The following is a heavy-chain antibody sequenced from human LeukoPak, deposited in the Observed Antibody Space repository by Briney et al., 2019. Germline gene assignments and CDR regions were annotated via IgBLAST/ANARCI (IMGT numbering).Heavy chain of an antibody. V-gene: IGHV5-51*01. CDR1: GYSFTSYW. J-gene: IGHJ4*02. CDR3: ARIQDWNYARLFDY. Sequence: GESLKISCKGSGYSFTSYWIGWVRQLPGKGLEWLGIIYPGDSDTRYSPSFQGQVTISADKSISTAYLQWSSLKASDTAMYYCARIQDWNYARLFDYWGQGTLVTVSS. CDR2: IYPGDSDT. D-gene: IGHD1-7*01.